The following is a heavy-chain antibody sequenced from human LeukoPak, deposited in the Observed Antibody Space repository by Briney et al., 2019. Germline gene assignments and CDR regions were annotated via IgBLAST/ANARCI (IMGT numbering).Heavy chain of an antibody. CDR1: GFPLRDYY. CDR2: ISTSGSSG. D-gene: IGHD1-1*01. J-gene: IGHJ4*02. CDR3: ARAAYNWN. Sequence: GGSLRLSCAASGFPLRDYYMSWIRQAPGKGLEWVSYISTSGSSGYYADSVRGRFTISRDNTKNSIYLQMNNLRAEDSALYYCARAAYNWNWGQGTLVTVS. V-gene: IGHV3-11*01.